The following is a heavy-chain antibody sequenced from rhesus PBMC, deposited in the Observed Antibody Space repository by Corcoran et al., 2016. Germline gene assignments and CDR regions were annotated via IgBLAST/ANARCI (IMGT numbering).Heavy chain of an antibody. V-gene: IGHV4-127*01. CDR1: GYSISSGYG. J-gene: IGHJ4*01. Sequence: QVQLQESGPGLVKPSETLSLTCAVSGYSISSGYGWGWIRQPPGKGLEWIGHIYGGSGSTYYKPSLKSRVTVSKDTSKNQFSLKLSSVTAADTAVYYCARAPYYYSGTFDYWGQGVLVTVSS. CDR2: IYGGSGST. D-gene: IGHD3-16*01. CDR3: ARAPYYYSGTFDY.